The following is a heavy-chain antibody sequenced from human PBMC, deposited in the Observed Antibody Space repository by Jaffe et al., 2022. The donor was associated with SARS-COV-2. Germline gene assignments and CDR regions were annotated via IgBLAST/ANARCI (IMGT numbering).Heavy chain of an antibody. J-gene: IGHJ1*01. CDR1: GFTFSSYG. D-gene: IGHD6-19*01. CDR2: IWYDGSNK. CDR3: AREGGWPGAEYFQH. Sequence: QVQLVESGGGVVQPGRSLRLSCAASGFTFSSYGMHWVRQAPGKGLEWVAVIWYDGSNKYYADSVKGRFTISRDNSKNTLYLQMNSLRAEDTAVYYCAREGGWPGAEYFQHWGQGTLVTVSS. V-gene: IGHV3-33*01.